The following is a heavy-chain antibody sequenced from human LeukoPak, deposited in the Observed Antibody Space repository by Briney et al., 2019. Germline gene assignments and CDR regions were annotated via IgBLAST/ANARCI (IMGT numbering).Heavy chain of an antibody. J-gene: IGHJ6*03. V-gene: IGHV1-18*01. D-gene: IGHD1/OR15-1a*01. CDR1: GYTFTSYG. CDR3: ARSSGTTYYYYYYMDV. Sequence: GASVKVSCKASGYTFTSYGISWVRQAPGQGLEWMGWISAYNGNTNYAQKLLGRVTMTTDTSTSTAYMELRSLRSDDTAVYYCARSSGTTYYYYYYMDVWGKGTTVTVSS. CDR2: ISAYNGNT.